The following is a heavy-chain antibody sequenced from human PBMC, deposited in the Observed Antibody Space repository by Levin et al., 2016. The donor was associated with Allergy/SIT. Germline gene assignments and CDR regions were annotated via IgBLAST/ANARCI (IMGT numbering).Heavy chain of an antibody. CDR2: THYYGIT. V-gene: IGHV4-59*01. CDR3: ARDQGSGYFIDY. D-gene: IGHD3-22*01. J-gene: IGHJ4*02. CDR1: GVSITNYY. Sequence: SETLSLTCSVSGVSITNYYWSWIRQPPGKGLELIGYTHYYGITDYNPSLKSRVTMTRDTSTSTVYMALSSLTSEDTAVYFCARDQGSGYFIDYWGQGTLVTVSS.